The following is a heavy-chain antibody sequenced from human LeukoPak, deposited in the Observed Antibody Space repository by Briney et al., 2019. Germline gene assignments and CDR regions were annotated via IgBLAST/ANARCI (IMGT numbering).Heavy chain of an antibody. CDR2: IYHSGST. J-gene: IGHJ3*02. CDR3: ARGYYDSSGYFLHAFDI. Sequence: SETLSLTCTVSGYSISSGYYWGWIRQPPGKGLEWIGSIYHSGSTYYNPSLKSRVTISVDTSKNQFSLQLSSVTAADTAVNYCARGYYDSSGYFLHAFDIWGQGTMVTVSS. D-gene: IGHD3-22*01. V-gene: IGHV4-38-2*02. CDR1: GYSISSGYY.